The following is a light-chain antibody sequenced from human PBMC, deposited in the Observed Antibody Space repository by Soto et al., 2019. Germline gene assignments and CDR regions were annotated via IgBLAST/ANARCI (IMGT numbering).Light chain of an antibody. CDR3: AAWDYSLNGYV. CDR1: SSNIGSNY. V-gene: IGLV1-47*01. Sequence: QSVLTQPPSASGTPGQRVTISCSGSSSNIGSNYVYWYQQLPGTAPKLLIYRNNQRPSGVPDRFSGSKSGTSASLAISGRQSEDEADYYCAAWDYSLNGYVFGTGTKVTVL. J-gene: IGLJ1*01. CDR2: RNN.